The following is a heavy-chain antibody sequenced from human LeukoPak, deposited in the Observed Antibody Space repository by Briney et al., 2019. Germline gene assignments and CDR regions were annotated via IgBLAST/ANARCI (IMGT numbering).Heavy chain of an antibody. J-gene: IGHJ4*02. D-gene: IGHD4-17*01. CDR3: ASLYTYGDYDY. CDR2: IYSTGST. CDR1: GGSISGYY. Sequence: PSETLSLTCAVSGGSISGYYWGWIRQPAGKRLEWIGRIYSTGSTNYNPSLESRVTMSVDASKKQFSLKLSSVTAADTAVYYCASLYTYGDYDYWGQGTLVTVSS. V-gene: IGHV4-4*07.